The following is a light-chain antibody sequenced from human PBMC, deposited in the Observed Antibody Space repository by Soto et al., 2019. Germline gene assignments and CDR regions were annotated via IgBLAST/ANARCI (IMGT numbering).Light chain of an antibody. CDR3: MQGTHWPIT. CDR1: QSLVHSDGIAY. Sequence: DVVMTQSPLSLPVTLLQPASISCXSNQSLVHSDGIAYFSWFQQRPGRSPRRLIYKVSNRDSGVPARFSGSGSGTDFALKISRVEAGDVGVYYCMQGTHWPITFGQGTRLEIK. V-gene: IGKV2-30*02. CDR2: KVS. J-gene: IGKJ5*01.